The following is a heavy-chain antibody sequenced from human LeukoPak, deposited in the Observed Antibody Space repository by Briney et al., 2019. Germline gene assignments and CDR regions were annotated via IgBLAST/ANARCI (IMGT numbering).Heavy chain of an antibody. D-gene: IGHD1-26*01. CDR3: ARDRMVGATGGFDY. Sequence: SSETLSLTCTVSGGSISSGDYYWSWIRQPPGKGLEWIGYIYYSGSTYYNPSLKSRVTISVDTSKNQFSLKLSSVTAADTAVYYCARDRMVGATGGFDYWGQGTLVTVSS. V-gene: IGHV4-30-4*08. CDR2: IYYSGST. CDR1: GGSISSGDYY. J-gene: IGHJ4*02.